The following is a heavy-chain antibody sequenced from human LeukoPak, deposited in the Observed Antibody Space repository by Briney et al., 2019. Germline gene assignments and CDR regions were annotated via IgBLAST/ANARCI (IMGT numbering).Heavy chain of an antibody. CDR1: GFTFSNYW. V-gene: IGHV3-7*01. J-gene: IGHJ6*03. D-gene: IGHD6-19*01. Sequence: GGSLRLSCAASGFTFSNYWMSWVRQAPGKGLEWVANIKQDGSEKDYVDSVKGRFTISRDNAKNSLYLQMNSLTAEDTAVYYCAKWLTQYHYFMDVWGKGTTVTVS. CDR2: IKQDGSEK. CDR3: AKWLTQYHYFMDV.